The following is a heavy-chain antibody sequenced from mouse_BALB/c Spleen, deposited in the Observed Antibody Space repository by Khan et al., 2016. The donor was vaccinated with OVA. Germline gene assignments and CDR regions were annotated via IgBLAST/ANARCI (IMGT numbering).Heavy chain of an antibody. V-gene: IGHV2-3*01. D-gene: IGHD1-2*01. J-gene: IGHJ4*01. Sequence: QVQLKESGPGLVAPSQSLSITCTVSGFSLTSYGVNWVRQPPGKDLEWLGVIWGDGSTNYHSTLMSRLSISKDNSQSPGFYKLSSLQTDDTTTYFCAKWGTANYYAMDYWGQGTSVTVSS. CDR1: GFSLTSYG. CDR2: IWGDGST. CDR3: AKWGTANYYAMDY.